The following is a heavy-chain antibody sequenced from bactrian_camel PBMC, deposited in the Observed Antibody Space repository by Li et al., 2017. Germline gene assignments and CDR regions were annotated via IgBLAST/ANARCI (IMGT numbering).Heavy chain of an antibody. Sequence: HVQLVESGGGSVQAGGSLRLSCAFSGYTYSGHCMGWFRQAPGKEREGVAVIAGSGSPGYADSVKGRFAITRDNAKNTTYLQMDRLKQEDTAVYNCQSFSKDTGLHQGTQVTVS. CDR1: GYTYSGHC. CDR2: VIAGSGSP. D-gene: IGHD2*01. V-gene: IGHV3S26*01. J-gene: IGHJ4*01.